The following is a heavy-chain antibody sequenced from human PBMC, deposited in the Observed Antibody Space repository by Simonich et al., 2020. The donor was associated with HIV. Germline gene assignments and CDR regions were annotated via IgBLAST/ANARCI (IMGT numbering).Heavy chain of an antibody. D-gene: IGHD1-20*01. Sequence: QVRLQQWGAGLLKPSETLSLTCAVYGGSFSGYYWSWRRQPPGKGLEWIGEINHSVSTNYNLSLTSRGTISVDTSKNQFSLRLSSVTAADAAVYYCATTSRVSNNWYRGYWGQGTLVTVSS. CDR1: GGSFSGYY. CDR3: ATTSRVSNNWYRGY. J-gene: IGHJ4*02. CDR2: INHSVST. V-gene: IGHV4-34*01.